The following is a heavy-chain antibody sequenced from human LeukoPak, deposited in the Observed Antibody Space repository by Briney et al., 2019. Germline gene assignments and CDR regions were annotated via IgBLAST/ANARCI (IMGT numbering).Heavy chain of an antibody. CDR2: IYYSGST. J-gene: IGHJ4*02. CDR3: ARGSTVTTLDY. Sequence: SETLSLTCTVSGGSISSSSYYWGWIRQPPGKGLEWIGSIYYSGSTYYNPSLKSRVTISVDTSKNQFSLKLSSVTAADTAVYYCARGSTVTTLDYWGQGTLVTVSS. V-gene: IGHV4-39*07. CDR1: GGSISSSSYY. D-gene: IGHD4-17*01.